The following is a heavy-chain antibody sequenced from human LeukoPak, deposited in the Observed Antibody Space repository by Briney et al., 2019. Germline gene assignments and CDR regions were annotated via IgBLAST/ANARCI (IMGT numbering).Heavy chain of an antibody. D-gene: IGHD3-22*01. Sequence: SGTLSLTCAVSGGSISSSNWWSWVRQPPGKGLEWIGEIYHSGSTNYNPSLKSRVTISVDKSKNQFSLKLSSVTAADTAVYYCARDLGYYDSSSYVGAFDIWGQGTMVTVSS. CDR1: GGSISSSNW. CDR3: ARDLGYYDSSSYVGAFDI. J-gene: IGHJ3*02. V-gene: IGHV4-4*02. CDR2: IYHSGST.